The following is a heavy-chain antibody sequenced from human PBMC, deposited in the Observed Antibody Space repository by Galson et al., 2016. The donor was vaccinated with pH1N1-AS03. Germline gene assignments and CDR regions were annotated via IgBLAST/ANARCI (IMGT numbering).Heavy chain of an antibody. Sequence: CAIPGDSVLSDSAAWNWVRQSPSRGLEWLGRTYLRSTWYHDYAESMKSRIIINADTSKNQVSLQLNSVTPEDTAVYYCVRDIYGDPLGEWGQGTLVTASS. CDR2: TYLRSTWYH. J-gene: IGHJ4*02. D-gene: IGHD4-17*01. CDR3: VRDIYGDPLGE. V-gene: IGHV6-1*01. CDR1: GDSVLSDSAA.